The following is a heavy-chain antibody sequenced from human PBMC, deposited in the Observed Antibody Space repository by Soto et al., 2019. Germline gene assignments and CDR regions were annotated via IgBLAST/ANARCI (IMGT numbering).Heavy chain of an antibody. Sequence: QVQLVQSGAEVKKPGSSVKVSCKASGGTFSSYTISWVRQAPGQGRDGMGRIIPILGIANYAQKFQGRITITADNSTSTAYMELSSLRSEDTAVYYCARGRAEYSGYEIFDYWGQGTLVTVSS. J-gene: IGHJ4*02. V-gene: IGHV1-69*02. CDR2: IIPILGIA. D-gene: IGHD5-12*01. CDR1: GGTFSSYT. CDR3: ARGRAEYSGYEIFDY.